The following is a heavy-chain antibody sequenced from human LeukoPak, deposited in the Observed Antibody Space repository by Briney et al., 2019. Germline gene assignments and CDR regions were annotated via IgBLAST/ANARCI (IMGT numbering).Heavy chain of an antibody. V-gene: IGHV3-23*01. J-gene: IGHJ4*02. CDR2: ISGSGGST. Sequence: GGSLRLSCAASGFTFRTYAMTWVRQAPGQGLEWVSTISGSGGSTYYADSVKGRFTISRDNSKNTLYLQMNSLRAEDTAVYYCAKLLNYDFWSGYYFRGYFDYWGQGTLVTVSS. CDR1: GFTFRTYA. CDR3: AKLLNYDFWSGYYFRGYFDY. D-gene: IGHD3-3*01.